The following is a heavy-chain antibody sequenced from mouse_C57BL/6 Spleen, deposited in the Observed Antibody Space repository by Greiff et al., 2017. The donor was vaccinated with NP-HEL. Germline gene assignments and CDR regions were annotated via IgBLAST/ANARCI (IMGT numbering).Heavy chain of an antibody. CDR1: GYTFTSYW. Sequence: QVQLQQPGAELVRPGSSVKLSCKASGYTFTSYWMHWVKQRPIQGLEWIGNIDPSDSETHYNQKFKDKATLTVDKSSSTAYMQLSSLTSEDSAVYYCARHDYDERGFDYWGQGTTLTVSS. J-gene: IGHJ2*01. CDR3: ARHDYDERGFDY. D-gene: IGHD2-4*01. CDR2: IDPSDSET. V-gene: IGHV1-52*01.